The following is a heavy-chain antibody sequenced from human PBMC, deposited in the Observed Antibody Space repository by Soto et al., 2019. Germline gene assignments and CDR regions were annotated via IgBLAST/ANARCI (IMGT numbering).Heavy chain of an antibody. CDR3: IQSRCGGDCLQSYASHYYYGMDV. CDR1: GFSLSTSGVG. J-gene: IGHJ6*02. V-gene: IGHV2-5*02. D-gene: IGHD2-21*02. Sequence: QITLKESGPTLVKPTQTLTLTCTFSGFSLSTSGVGVGWIRQPPGKALEWLALLYWADDKRYSPSLRSRLTINKDTSKNQVVLTMTNMDPVDTATYYCIQSRCGGDCLQSYASHYYYGMDVWGQGTTVTVSS. CDR2: LYWADDK.